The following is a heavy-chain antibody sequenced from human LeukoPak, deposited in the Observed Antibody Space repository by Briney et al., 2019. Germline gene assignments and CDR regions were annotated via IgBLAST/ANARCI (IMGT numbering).Heavy chain of an antibody. CDR1: GYSFINYW. V-gene: IGHV5-51*01. CDR2: IYPGDSDT. D-gene: IGHD2-21*02. CDR3: ARRLTLAYFDH. Sequence: GESLKISCKGSGYSFINYWIGWVRQMPGKGLEWMGIIYPGDSDTKYSPSFQGQVTISADKSISTAYLQWSGLKASDTAMYYCARRLTLAYFDHWGQGTLVTVSS. J-gene: IGHJ4*02.